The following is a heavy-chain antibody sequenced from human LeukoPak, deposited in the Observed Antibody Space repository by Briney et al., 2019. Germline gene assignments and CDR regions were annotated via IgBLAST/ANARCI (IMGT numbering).Heavy chain of an antibody. CDR3: ATDYYGSGSYYKGEVDY. CDR2: IWYDGSNK. D-gene: IGHD3-10*01. V-gene: IGHV3-33*01. CDR1: GFTFSSYG. J-gene: IGHJ4*02. Sequence: GGSLRLSCAASGFTFSSYGMHWVRPAPGKGLEWVAVIWYDGSNKYYADSVKGRFTISRDNSKNTLYLQMNSLRAEDTAVYYCATDYYGSGSYYKGEVDYWGQGTLVTVSS.